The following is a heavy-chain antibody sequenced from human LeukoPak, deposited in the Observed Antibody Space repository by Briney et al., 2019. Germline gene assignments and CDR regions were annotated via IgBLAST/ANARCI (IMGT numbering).Heavy chain of an antibody. V-gene: IGHV3-21*01. D-gene: IGHD1-26*01. CDR2: ISSSSGYI. CDR1: GFTFSSYS. CDR3: ARDVRSGSYEYYFDY. J-gene: IGHJ4*02. Sequence: GGSLRLSCAASGFTFSSYSMNWVRQAPGKGLEWVSSISSSSGYIYYADSVKGRFTISRDNAKNSLHLQMNSLRAEDTAVYYCARDVRSGSYEYYFDYWGQGTLVTVSS.